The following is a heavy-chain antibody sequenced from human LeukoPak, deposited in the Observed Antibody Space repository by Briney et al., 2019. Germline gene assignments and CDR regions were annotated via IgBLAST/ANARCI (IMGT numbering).Heavy chain of an antibody. CDR3: ARDRGMKLRYFDWLSREEGVWFDP. Sequence: NPSETLSLTCTVSGGSISSYYWSWIRQPPGKGLEWIGYIYYSGSTNYNPSLKSRVTMSVDTSKNQFSLKLSSVTAADTAVYYCARDRGMKLRYFDWLSREEGVWFDPWGQGTLVTVSS. D-gene: IGHD3-9*01. CDR2: IYYSGST. J-gene: IGHJ5*02. CDR1: GGSISSYY. V-gene: IGHV4-59*12.